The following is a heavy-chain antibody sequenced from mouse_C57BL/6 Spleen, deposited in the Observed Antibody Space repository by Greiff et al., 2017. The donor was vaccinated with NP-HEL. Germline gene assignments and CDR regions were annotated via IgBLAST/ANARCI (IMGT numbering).Heavy chain of an antibody. J-gene: IGHJ2*01. CDR1: GYTFTDYY. CDR2: INPYNGGT. CDR3: AREGDYYGSSYNYFDY. D-gene: IGHD1-1*01. Sequence: EVQLQQSGPVLVKPGASVKMSCKASGYTFTDYYMNWVKQSHGKSLEWIGVINPYNGGTSYNQKFKGKATLTVDKSSSTAYMELNSLTSEDSAVYYCAREGDYYGSSYNYFDYWGQGTTLTVSS. V-gene: IGHV1-19*01.